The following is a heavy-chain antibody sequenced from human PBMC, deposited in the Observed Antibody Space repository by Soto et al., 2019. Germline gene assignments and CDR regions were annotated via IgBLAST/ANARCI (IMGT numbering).Heavy chain of an antibody. CDR1: GYTFTSYG. CDR2: ISAYNGNT. J-gene: IGHJ4*02. CDR3: ARYCIGGSCYPDY. V-gene: IGHV1-18*01. Sequence: ASVKVSCKASGYTFTSYGISWVRQASGQGLEWMGWISAYNGNTNYAQKPQGIVTMTTDTSTRTAYMKLRSLRSDDPSVYYCARYCIGGSCYPDYWGQGTLVTVSS. D-gene: IGHD2-15*01.